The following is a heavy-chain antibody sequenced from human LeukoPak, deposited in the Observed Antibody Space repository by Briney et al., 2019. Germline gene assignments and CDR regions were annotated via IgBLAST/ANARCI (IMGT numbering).Heavy chain of an antibody. J-gene: IGHJ4*02. CDR2: IKSKTDGGTT. V-gene: IGHV3-15*01. CDR1: GFTFSNAW. Sequence: GGSLRLSCAASGFTFSNAWMSWVRQAPGKGLEWVGRIKSKTDGGTTDYAAPVKGRFTISRDDSKNTLYLQMNSLRAEDTAVYYCARDLELGMARDYFDYWGQGTLVTVSS. CDR3: ARDLELGMARDYFDY. D-gene: IGHD7-27*01.